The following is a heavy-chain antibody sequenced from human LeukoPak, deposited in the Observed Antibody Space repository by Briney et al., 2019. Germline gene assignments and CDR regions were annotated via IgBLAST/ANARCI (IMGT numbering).Heavy chain of an antibody. D-gene: IGHD3-3*01. CDR3: ARGGITIFGVATIY. CDR2: ISYDGSNK. Sequence: PGGSLRLSCAASGFTFSSYAMHWVRQAPGKGLEWVAVISYDGSNKYYADSVKGRFTISRDNSKNTLYLQMNSLRAEDTAVYYCARGGITIFGVATIYWGQGTLVTVSS. CDR1: GFTFSSYA. J-gene: IGHJ4*02. V-gene: IGHV3-30*04.